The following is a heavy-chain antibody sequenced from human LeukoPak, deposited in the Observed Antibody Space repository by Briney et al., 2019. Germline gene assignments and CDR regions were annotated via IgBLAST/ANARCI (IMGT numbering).Heavy chain of an antibody. CDR2: INPNSGGT. D-gene: IGHD5-12*01. V-gene: IGHV1-2*02. CDR3: AVGVLYGGHEWAFYI. Sequence: VASVKVSCKASGYTFTGYYMHWVRQAPGQGLEWTGWINPNSGGTNYAQKFQGRVTMTRDTSISTAYMELSRLRSEDTAVYYCAVGVLYGGHEWAFYIWGQGTMVSVSS. J-gene: IGHJ3*02. CDR1: GYTFTGYY.